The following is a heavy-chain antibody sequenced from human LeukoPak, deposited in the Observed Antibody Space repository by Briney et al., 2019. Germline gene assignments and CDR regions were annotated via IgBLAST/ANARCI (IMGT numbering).Heavy chain of an antibody. CDR2: SSYSGSA. V-gene: IGHV4-31*03. CDR1: GASTTSGAYY. D-gene: IGHD1-26*01. J-gene: IGHJ4*02. CDR3: ARGNSGSYLDY. Sequence: PSETPSLSCTVSGASTTSGAYYWTWIRQHPGEGLEWIGYSSYSGSAYYNPSLKSRVTISVDTSKSQFSLKLSSVTAADTAVYYCARGNSGSYLDYWGQGTLVTVSS.